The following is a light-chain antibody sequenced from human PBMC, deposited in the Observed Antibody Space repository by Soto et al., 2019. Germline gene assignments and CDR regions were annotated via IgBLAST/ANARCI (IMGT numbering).Light chain of an antibody. Sequence: QSALTQPPSASGSPGQSVTISCTGTSSDVGGYNFVSWYQQHPGKAPGLMIYEVSKRPSGVPDRFSGSKSGNTASLTVSGLQAEDEADYYCSSYAGSNNLVFGGGTQLTVL. CDR3: SSYAGSNNLV. J-gene: IGLJ2*01. V-gene: IGLV2-8*01. CDR1: SSDVGGYNF. CDR2: EVS.